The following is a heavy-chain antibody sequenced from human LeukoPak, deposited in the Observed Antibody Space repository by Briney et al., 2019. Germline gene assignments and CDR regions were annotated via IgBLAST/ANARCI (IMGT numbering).Heavy chain of an antibody. CDR2: IIGSGSST. CDR1: GLTFSSYA. CDR3: AKDRAQQLVLDF. J-gene: IGHJ4*02. V-gene: IGHV3-23*01. Sequence: GGSLRLSCAASGLTFSSYAWTGVRQAPGKGLDWVSAIIGSGSSTYYADSVKGRFAISRDNSKNTLFLQMNSLRAEDTAVYYCAKDRAQQLVLDFWGQGTLVTVSS. D-gene: IGHD6-13*01.